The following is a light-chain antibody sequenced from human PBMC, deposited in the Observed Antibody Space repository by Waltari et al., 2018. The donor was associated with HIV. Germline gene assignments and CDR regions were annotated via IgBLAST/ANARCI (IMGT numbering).Light chain of an antibody. V-gene: IGKV1-39*01. CDR2: QGS. J-gene: IGKJ4*01. CDR3: QQSYGLPPT. CDR1: QNIDNF. Sequence: DIQMTQSPASLSASVGDRVTITCRAGQNIDNFLNWYQHKPGRAPKSLIYQGSNLQSGDPSRFRGSGSGTDLTITISSLQREDSATKYWQQSYGLPPTFGGGTKVGI.